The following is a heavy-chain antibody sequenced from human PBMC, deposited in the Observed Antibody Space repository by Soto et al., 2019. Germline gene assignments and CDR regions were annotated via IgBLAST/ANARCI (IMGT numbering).Heavy chain of an antibody. CDR1: GGSISTYY. CDR3: ARDRTAAGPSNWFDP. Sequence: PAETLSLTCTVSGGSISTYYWSWIRQSAGKGLEWIGRIYPSGSANYNPSLKGRVTMSLDTSKNQFSLKVSSVTAADTAVYYCARDRTAAGPSNWFDPWGQGTLVTVSS. J-gene: IGHJ5*02. D-gene: IGHD6-13*01. CDR2: IYPSGSA. V-gene: IGHV4-4*07.